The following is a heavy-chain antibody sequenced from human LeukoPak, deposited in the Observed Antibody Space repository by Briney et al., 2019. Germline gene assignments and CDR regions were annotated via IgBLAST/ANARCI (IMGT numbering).Heavy chain of an antibody. CDR3: ARDGYGDYPEGSDY. V-gene: IGHV3-30*03. D-gene: IGHD4-17*01. CDR2: ISYDGSNK. CDR1: GFTFSSYG. Sequence: GGSLRLSCAASGFTFSSYGMHWVRQAPGKGLEWVAVISYDGSNKYYADSVKGRFTISRDNSKNTLYLQMNSLRAEDTAVYYCARDGYGDYPEGSDYWGQGTLVTVSS. J-gene: IGHJ4*02.